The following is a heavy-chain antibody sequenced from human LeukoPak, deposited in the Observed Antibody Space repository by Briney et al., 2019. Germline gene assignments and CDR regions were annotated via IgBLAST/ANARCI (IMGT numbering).Heavy chain of an antibody. J-gene: IGHJ4*02. CDR3: AKLSSAASTADY. CDR1: GFTFSSYA. D-gene: IGHD2-15*01. V-gene: IGHV3-23*01. CDR2: ISGSGGST. Sequence: PGGSLRLSCAASGFTFSSYAMSWVRQAPGKGLEWVSAISGSGGSTYYADSVKGRFTISRDNSKNTLFLQMNSLRAEDTAVYYCAKLSSAASTADYWGQGTLVTVSS.